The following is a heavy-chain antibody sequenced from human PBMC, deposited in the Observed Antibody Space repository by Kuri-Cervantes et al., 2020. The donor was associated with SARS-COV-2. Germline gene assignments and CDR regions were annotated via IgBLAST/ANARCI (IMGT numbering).Heavy chain of an antibody. V-gene: IGHV2-5*01. D-gene: IGHD1-14*01. J-gene: IGHJ4*02. CDR2: IYWNDDK. CDR3: ARDMGTNNFDY. CDR1: GFSLSTSGVG. Sequence: SGPTLVKPTQTLTLTCTFSGFSLSTSGVGVGWIRQPPGKALEWLALIYWNDDKRYSTSLKTRLTISKDTSKNQVVLTMTNMDPVDTATYYCARDMGTNNFDYWGQGTLVTVSS.